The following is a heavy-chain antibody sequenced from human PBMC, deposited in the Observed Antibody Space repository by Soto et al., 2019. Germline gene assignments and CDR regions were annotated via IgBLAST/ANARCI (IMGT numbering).Heavy chain of an antibody. V-gene: IGHV1-69*01. D-gene: IGHD4-17*01. Sequence: QLQLVQSGAEVKKPGSSVKVSCKASGGTFSSYAISWVRQAPGQGLEWMGGIIPIFGTANYAQKFQGRVTITANEATSTAYMALSSLRSEDTAVYYCARGLVRTVTNPIHFQHWGQGSMVTVSS. J-gene: IGHJ1*01. CDR3: ARGLVRTVTNPIHFQH. CDR1: GGTFSSYA. CDR2: IIPIFGTA.